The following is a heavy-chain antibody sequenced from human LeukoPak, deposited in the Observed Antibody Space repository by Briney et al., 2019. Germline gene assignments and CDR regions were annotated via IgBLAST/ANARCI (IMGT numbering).Heavy chain of an antibody. CDR1: GYSISSGYY. CDR3: ARVYYDSSGTYYFDY. V-gene: IGHV4-38-2*02. D-gene: IGHD3-22*01. Sequence: SETLSLTCTVSGYSISSGYYWGCIRQPPGKGLEWIGTIYHSGSTHYNPSLKSRVTISVDTSKNQFSLNLSSVTAADTAVYYCARVYYDSSGTYYFDYWGQGTLVTVSS. J-gene: IGHJ4*02. CDR2: IYHSGST.